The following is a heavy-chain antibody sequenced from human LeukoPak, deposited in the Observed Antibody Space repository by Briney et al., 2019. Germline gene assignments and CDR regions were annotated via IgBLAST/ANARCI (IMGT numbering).Heavy chain of an antibody. J-gene: IGHJ5*02. CDR3: ARGVGARLWFGELLLNWFDP. CDR1: GYTFTSYD. V-gene: IGHV1-8*01. Sequence: ASVKVSCKASGYTFTSYDINWVRQATGQGLEWMGWMNPNSGNTGYAQKFQGRVTMTRNTSISTAYMEPSSLRSEDTAVYYCARGVGARLWFGELLLNWFDPWAREPWSPSPQ. CDR2: MNPNSGNT. D-gene: IGHD3-10*01.